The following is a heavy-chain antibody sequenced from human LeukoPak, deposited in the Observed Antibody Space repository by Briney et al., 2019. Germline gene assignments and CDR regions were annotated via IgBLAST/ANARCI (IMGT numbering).Heavy chain of an antibody. CDR2: LSGSGITT. CDR1: GFTFSNST. D-gene: IGHD2-2*01. V-gene: IGHV3-23*01. Sequence: GGSLRLSCAASGFTFSNSTMSWVRQAPGKGLEWVSTLSGSGITTYYADSVKGRFTISRDNSKNTLYLQMNSLRAEDTAVYYCAKRGYCSSTSCYDQYYFDYWGQGTLVTVSS. J-gene: IGHJ4*02. CDR3: AKRGYCSSTSCYDQYYFDY.